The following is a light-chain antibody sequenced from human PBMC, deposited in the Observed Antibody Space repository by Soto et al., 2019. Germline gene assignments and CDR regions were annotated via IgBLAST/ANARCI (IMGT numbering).Light chain of an antibody. Sequence: ETVLTQFPATLSFFPGERATLSCRASHSVGSFLAWYQQKPGQAPRLLIFDASKRATGIPARFSGSGSGTDFTLTISSLEPEDFAVYYCQQRSNWPPHWTFGQGTKVDIK. CDR2: DAS. J-gene: IGKJ1*01. V-gene: IGKV3-11*01. CDR1: HSVGSF. CDR3: QQRSNWPPHWT.